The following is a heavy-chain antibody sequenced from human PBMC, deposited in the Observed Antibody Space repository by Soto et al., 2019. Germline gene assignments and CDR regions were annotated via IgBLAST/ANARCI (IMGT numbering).Heavy chain of an antibody. CDR1: GFTFSSYA. CDR2: ISGSGGST. V-gene: IGHV3-23*01. D-gene: IGHD3-10*01. J-gene: IGHJ4*02. Sequence: EVQLLESGGGLVQPGGSLRLSCAASGFTFSSYAMSWVRQAPGKGLEWVSAISGSGGSTYYADSVKGRFTISRDNSKNSLYLQMNSLRAEDTAVYYWAKVSVSRTVYYWGQGTLVTVSS. CDR3: AKVSVSRTVYY.